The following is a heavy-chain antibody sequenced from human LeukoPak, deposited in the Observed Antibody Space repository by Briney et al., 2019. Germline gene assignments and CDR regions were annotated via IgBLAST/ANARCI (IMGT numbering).Heavy chain of an antibody. CDR3: ARDKDEAGLSSLDV. Sequence: PGGSLRLSCAASGFTFSDYYMSWIRQAPGKGLEWVSYISSSGSTIYYADSVKGRFTISGDNAKNSLYLQMNSLRAEDTAVYYCARDKDEAGLSSLDVWGQGSTVTVSS. D-gene: IGHD2-15*01. J-gene: IGHJ6*02. V-gene: IGHV3-11*01. CDR2: ISSSGSTI. CDR1: GFTFSDYY.